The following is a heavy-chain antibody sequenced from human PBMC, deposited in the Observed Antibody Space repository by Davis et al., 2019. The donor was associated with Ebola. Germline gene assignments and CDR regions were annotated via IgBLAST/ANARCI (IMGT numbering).Heavy chain of an antibody. D-gene: IGHD3-10*01. V-gene: IGHV3-23*01. CDR3: PKDPWVRGVMDV. J-gene: IGHJ6*02. CDR2: TSGSGGST. CDR1: GFTCSSYA. Sequence: ESPKISCAAAGFTCSSYATIWVRQAPGKGLEVVSATSGSGGSTYYADSVTGGFTISRDNSKNTLYLQITSLRAKDTAVYYCPKDPWVRGVMDVWGQGTTVTVSS.